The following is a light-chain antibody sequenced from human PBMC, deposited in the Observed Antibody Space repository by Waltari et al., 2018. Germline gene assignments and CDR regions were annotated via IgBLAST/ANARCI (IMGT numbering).Light chain of an antibody. Sequence: QSALTQPASVSGSPGQSITISCPGTSSAIGAYNFVSWYQKHPGNAPKVMIYDVNNRPSGVSSRFSGSKSGNTASLTISGLQAEDEADYYCSSYTTGSTRYVFGSGTKVTVL. CDR3: SSYTTGSTRYV. CDR2: DVN. V-gene: IGLV2-14*03. CDR1: SSAIGAYNF. J-gene: IGLJ1*01.